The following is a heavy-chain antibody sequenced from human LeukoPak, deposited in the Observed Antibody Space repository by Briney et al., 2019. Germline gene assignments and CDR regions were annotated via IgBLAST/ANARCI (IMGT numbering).Heavy chain of an antibody. CDR3: AREGGIAAELDY. CDR1: GGSISSGDYY. J-gene: IGHJ4*02. D-gene: IGHD6-13*01. CDR2: IYYSGST. Sequence: PSETLSLTCTVSGGSISSGDYYWSWIRQPPGKGLEWIGYIYYSGSTYYNPSLKSRVTISVDTSKNQFSLKLSSVTAADTAVYYCAREGGIAAELDYWGQGTLVTVSS. V-gene: IGHV4-30-4*08.